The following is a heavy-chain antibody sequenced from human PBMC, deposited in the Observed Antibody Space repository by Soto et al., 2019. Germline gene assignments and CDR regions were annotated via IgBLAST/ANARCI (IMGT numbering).Heavy chain of an antibody. CDR3: ARSKQLVHGYGMDV. D-gene: IGHD6-6*01. J-gene: IGHJ6*02. Sequence: QVQLVQSGAEVKKPGSSVKVSCKASGGTFSSYAISWVRQAPGQGLEWMGGIIPIFGTANYAQKFQGRVTXXAXEXXSTAYMELSSLRSEDTAVYYCARSKQLVHGYGMDVWGQGTTVTVSS. CDR1: GGTFSSYA. V-gene: IGHV1-69*12. CDR2: IIPIFGTA.